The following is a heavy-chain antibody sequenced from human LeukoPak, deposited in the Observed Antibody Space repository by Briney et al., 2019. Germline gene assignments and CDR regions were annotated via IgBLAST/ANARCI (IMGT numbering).Heavy chain of an antibody. J-gene: IGHJ4*02. Sequence: PSETLSLTCAVYGGSFSGYYWSWIRQPPGKGLEWLGEINHSGNTNSNPSLKSRVTISVDTSKNQFSLKLSSVTAEDTAVYYCAKAYGDYGTKTYRRAYFDYWGQGTLVTVSS. V-gene: IGHV4-34*01. CDR2: INHSGNT. D-gene: IGHD4-17*01. CDR3: AKAYGDYGTKTYRRAYFDY. CDR1: GGSFSGYY.